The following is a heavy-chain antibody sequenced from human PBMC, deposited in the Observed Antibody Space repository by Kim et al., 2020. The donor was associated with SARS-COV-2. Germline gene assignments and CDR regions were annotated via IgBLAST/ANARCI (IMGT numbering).Heavy chain of an antibody. Sequence: SETLSLTCAVYGGSFSGYYWSWIRQPPGKGLEWIGEINHSGSTNYNPSLTSRVTISVDTSKNQFSLKLSSVTAADTAVYYCAATAYDFWSGYYESYGMDV. J-gene: IGHJ6*01. V-gene: IGHV4-34*01. D-gene: IGHD3-3*01. CDR3: AATAYDFWSGYYESYGMDV. CDR2: INHSGST. CDR1: GGSFSGYY.